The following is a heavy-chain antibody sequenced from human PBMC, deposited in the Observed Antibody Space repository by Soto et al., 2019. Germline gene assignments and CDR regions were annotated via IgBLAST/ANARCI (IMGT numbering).Heavy chain of an antibody. J-gene: IGHJ2*01. CDR3: AKDMRRCTSISCFPCWYSDL. D-gene: IGHD2-2*01. V-gene: IGHV3-23*01. CDR1: GFTFSSYA. Sequence: EVQLLESGGGLVQPGGSLRLSCAASGFTFSSYAMSWVRQPPGKGLEWGLTISDSGESTYYPDSVKGRFTISRDNSKNTLYRQMNSLRAEDTAVYYCAKDMRRCTSISCFPCWYSDLWGRGTLVPVSS. CDR2: ISDSGEST.